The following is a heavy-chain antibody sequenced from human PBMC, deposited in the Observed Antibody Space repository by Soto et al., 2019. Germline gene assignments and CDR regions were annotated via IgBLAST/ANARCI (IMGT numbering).Heavy chain of an antibody. D-gene: IGHD6-13*01. V-gene: IGHV2-26*01. CDR2: IFSNDEK. CDR3: ARSNFRYSSSWHNWFDP. CDR1: GFSLSNARMG. J-gene: IGHJ5*02. Sequence: GFSLSNARMGVSWIRQLPGKALEWLAHIFSNDEKSYSTSLKSRLTISKDTSKSQVVLTMTNMDPVDTATYYCARSNFRYSSSWHNWFDPWGQGTLVTVSS.